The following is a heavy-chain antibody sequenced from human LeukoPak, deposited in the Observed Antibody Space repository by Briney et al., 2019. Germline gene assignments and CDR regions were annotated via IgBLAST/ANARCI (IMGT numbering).Heavy chain of an antibody. D-gene: IGHD3-22*01. Sequence: GASVKVSCKASGYTFTSHFMHWVRQAPGQGLEWMGIINPRGGSTSYTQKFQGRVTMTRDTSISTVYMELSSLRSEDTAVYYCARDGPEVGGYSPPLDYWGQGSLVTVSS. J-gene: IGHJ4*02. CDR1: GYTFTSHF. V-gene: IGHV1-46*01. CDR3: ARDGPEVGGYSPPLDY. CDR2: INPRGGST.